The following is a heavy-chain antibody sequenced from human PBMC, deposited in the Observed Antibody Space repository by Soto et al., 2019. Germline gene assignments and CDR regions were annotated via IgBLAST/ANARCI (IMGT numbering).Heavy chain of an antibody. D-gene: IGHD2-21*02. J-gene: IGHJ4*02. CDR3: ARDLPLYCRGDCNFDF. CDR1: GFIFSRYG. CDR2: ISYDGGER. Sequence: QVQLVESGGGVVQSGGSLRLSCGGSGFIFSRYGMHWVRQAPGKGLEWVTGISYDGGERFYADSVKGRFTISRDNSKHRLDLEMSSLRPEDTAVYYCARDLPLYCRGDCNFDFWGQGTLVTVSS. V-gene: IGHV3-30*03.